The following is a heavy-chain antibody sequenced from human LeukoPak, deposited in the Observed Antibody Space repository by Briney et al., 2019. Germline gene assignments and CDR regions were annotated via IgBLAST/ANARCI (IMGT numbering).Heavy chain of an antibody. CDR3: ARGGGTDYSKGEWN. CDR1: GYTFTGYY. J-gene: IGHJ4*02. V-gene: IGHV1-2*02. CDR2: MNPNSGGT. D-gene: IGHD4-11*01. Sequence: GASVKVSCKASGYTFTGYYMDWVRQAPGQGLEWMGWMNPNSGGTNYAQKFQGRVTMTRDTSISTAYMELSRLRSDDTAVYYCARGGGTDYSKGEWNWGQGTLVTVSS.